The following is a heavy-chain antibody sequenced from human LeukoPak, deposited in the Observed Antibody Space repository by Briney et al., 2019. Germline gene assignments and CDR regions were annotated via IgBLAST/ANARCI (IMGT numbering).Heavy chain of an antibody. J-gene: IGHJ6*02. CDR2: IYHSGST. V-gene: IGHV4-30-2*01. CDR1: GGSISSGGYY. CDR3: ARVDCSGNSCYDYYYYGMDV. Sequence: SETLSPTCTVSGGSISSGGYYWSWIRQPPGKGLEWIGYIYHSGSTYYNPSLKSRITISVDTSKNQFSLKLRSVTAADTAVYYCARVDCSGNSCYDYYYYGMDVWGQGTTVTVSS. D-gene: IGHD2-15*01.